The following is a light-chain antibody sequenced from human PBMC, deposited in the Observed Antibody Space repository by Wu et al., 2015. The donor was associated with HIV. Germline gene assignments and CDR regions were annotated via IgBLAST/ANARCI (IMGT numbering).Light chain of an antibody. CDR1: QSVNTK. CDR3: QQYYYWPT. CDR2: GVS. J-gene: IGKJ4*01. Sequence: EIVMTQSPVTVSVSPGERVTLSCRTSQSVNTKLAWYQKKPGQAPRLVVYGVSTRAAGIPARFTGSGSGTEFTLSITGLQSEDFAVYYCQQYYYWPTFGGGTKVEIK. V-gene: IGKV3D-15*01.